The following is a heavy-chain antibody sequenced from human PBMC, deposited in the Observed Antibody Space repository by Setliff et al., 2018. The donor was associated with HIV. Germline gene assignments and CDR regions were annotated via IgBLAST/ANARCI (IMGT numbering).Heavy chain of an antibody. CDR1: GYTFTNFG. CDR3: ARDRIPSKWLLESDY. V-gene: IGHV1-18*01. J-gene: IGHJ4*02. Sequence: ASVKVSCKASGYTFTNFGITWVRQAPGRGLEWMGWISPYNGNTNYAPELHGRVTMTTDTSTSTASLELRSLRSDDTAVYYCARDRIPSKWLLESDYWGQGTLVTVSS. D-gene: IGHD3-22*01. CDR2: ISPYNGNT.